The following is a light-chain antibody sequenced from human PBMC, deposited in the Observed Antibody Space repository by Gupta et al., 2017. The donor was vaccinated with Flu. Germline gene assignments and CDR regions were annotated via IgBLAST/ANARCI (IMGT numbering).Light chain of an antibody. Sequence: DIPMPQSPYPLSASVGDRVPITCRASGNINTLLGWFQQKPGKAPKVLISKASNLEAGAPSRCGSGGGGKEXLLIISXRQEGYLVYYYHQQNSGNSLITFGXGTKVETK. CDR1: GNINTL. V-gene: IGKV1-5*03. CDR2: KAS. CDR3: QQNSGNSLIT. J-gene: IGKJ1*01.